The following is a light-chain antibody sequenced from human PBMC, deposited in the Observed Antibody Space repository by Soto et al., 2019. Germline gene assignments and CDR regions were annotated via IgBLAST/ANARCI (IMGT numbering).Light chain of an antibody. V-gene: IGLV2-14*01. CDR1: SSDVGAYNY. CDR3: GSYTSSSTVV. CDR2: EVS. Sequence: QSVLTQPASVSGSPGQSITISCIGTSSDVGAYNYVSWYQQHPGKAPKLMVYEVSNRPSGVSNRFSGSKSGNTASLTISGRQTEDEADYYCGSYTSSSTVVFGGGTKLTVL. J-gene: IGLJ2*01.